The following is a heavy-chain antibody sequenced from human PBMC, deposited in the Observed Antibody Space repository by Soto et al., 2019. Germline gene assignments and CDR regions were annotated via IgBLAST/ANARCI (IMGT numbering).Heavy chain of an antibody. CDR3: ARDNNGDY. CDR2: ISYDGSNE. D-gene: IGHD1-1*01. Sequence: PGESLRLSCAASGFTFSNYAMQWVRRAPGKGLEWVAVISYDGSNEYYADSVKGRFTISRDNSKNTLYLQINSLRVEDTAMYYCARDNNGDYWGQGTLVTVSS. CDR1: GFTFSNYA. J-gene: IGHJ4*02. V-gene: IGHV3-30-3*01.